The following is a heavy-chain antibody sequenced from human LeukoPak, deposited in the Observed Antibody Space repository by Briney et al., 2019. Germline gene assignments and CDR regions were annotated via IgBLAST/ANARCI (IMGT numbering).Heavy chain of an antibody. V-gene: IGHV4-34*01. CDR2: INHSGST. Sequence: PSETLSLTCAVYGGSFSGYYWTWLRQSPGKGLEWIGEINHSGSTNYNPSLKSRVTISLDTSTDQFSLKLSSVTAADTALSFCAGGPSVRYYACSGYYYFDYWGQGTLVTVSS. D-gene: IGHD3-22*01. CDR3: AGGPSVRYYACSGYYYFDY. J-gene: IGHJ4*02. CDR1: GGSFSGYY.